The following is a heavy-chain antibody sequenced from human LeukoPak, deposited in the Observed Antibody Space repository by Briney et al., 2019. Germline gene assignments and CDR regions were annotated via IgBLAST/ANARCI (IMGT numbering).Heavy chain of an antibody. J-gene: IGHJ6*02. CDR1: GGSICSGDYY. D-gene: IGHD2-2*01. Sequence: SETLSLTCTVSGGSICSGDYYWSWTRQPPGKGLEWIGYTYYSRSTYYNPSLKSRVTISVDTSKNQFSLKLSSVTAADTAVYYCARGLEDIVVVPAGYGMDVWGQGTTVTVSS. CDR3: ARGLEDIVVVPAGYGMDV. V-gene: IGHV4-30-4*01. CDR2: TYYSRST.